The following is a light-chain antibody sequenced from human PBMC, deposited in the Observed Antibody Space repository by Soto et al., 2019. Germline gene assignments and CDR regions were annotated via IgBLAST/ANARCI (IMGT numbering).Light chain of an antibody. V-gene: IGKV1-5*01. CDR2: DAS. CDR3: QHYNSYLYT. Sequence: DIQMTQSPSTLSASVGDRVTITCRASQSVSSWLAWYQQKPGKAPKLLIYDASSLESGVPSRFSGSGSATEFTLTISSLQPDDFAIYYCQHYNSYLYTFGQGTKLEIK. J-gene: IGKJ2*01. CDR1: QSVSSW.